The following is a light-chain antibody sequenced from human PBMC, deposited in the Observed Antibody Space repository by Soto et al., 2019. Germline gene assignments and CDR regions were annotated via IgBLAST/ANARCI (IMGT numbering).Light chain of an antibody. V-gene: IGKV1-6*01. CDR2: AAS. CDR1: QGIRND. CDR3: VQDYNYPRT. Sequence: AIQMTQSPSSLSASVGDRVTITCRASQGIRNDVGWYQQKPGKAPKLLIYAASSLQSGVPSRFRGSGSGTDFTLTISSLQPEDFAPYYCVQDYNYPRTFGQGTKVEIK. J-gene: IGKJ1*01.